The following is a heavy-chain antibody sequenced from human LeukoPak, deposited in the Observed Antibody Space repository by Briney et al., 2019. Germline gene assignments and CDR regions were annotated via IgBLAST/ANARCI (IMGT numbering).Heavy chain of an antibody. CDR2: IWYDGSNK. D-gene: IGHD6-19*01. CDR3: ARLYSSGWYPDY. J-gene: IGHJ4*02. Sequence: PGRSLRLSCAASGFTFSSYGMHWVRQAPGKGPEWVAVIWYDGSNKYYADSVKGRFIISRDNSKNTLYLQMNSLRAEDTAVYYCARLYSSGWYPDYWGQGTLVTVSS. V-gene: IGHV3-33*01. CDR1: GFTFSSYG.